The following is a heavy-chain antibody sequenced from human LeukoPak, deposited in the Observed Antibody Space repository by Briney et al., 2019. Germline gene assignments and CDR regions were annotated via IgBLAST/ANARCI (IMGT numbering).Heavy chain of an antibody. CDR3: ARDSSTSLSS. Sequence: PGGSLRLSCAASGFTFSSYAMHWVRQAPGKGLEYVSAISSNGGSTYYANSVKGRFTISRDNSKNTLYLQMGSLRAEDMAVYYCARDSSTSLSSWGQGTLVTVSS. CDR2: ISSNGGST. J-gene: IGHJ5*02. D-gene: IGHD2-2*01. CDR1: GFTFSSYA. V-gene: IGHV3-64*01.